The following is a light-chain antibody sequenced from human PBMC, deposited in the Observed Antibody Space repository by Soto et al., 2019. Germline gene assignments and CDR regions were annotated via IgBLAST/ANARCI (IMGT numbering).Light chain of an antibody. CDR2: GAS. J-gene: IGKJ1*01. Sequence: EIVMTQSPATLSVSPGERATLSCRASQSVSSNLAWYQQKPGQAPRLLMYGASTRATGIPDRFSGGGSGTEFTLTISSLQSEDFAVYYCQQHNNWPPWTFGQGTKVEIK. CDR1: QSVSSN. V-gene: IGKV3-15*01. CDR3: QQHNNWPPWT.